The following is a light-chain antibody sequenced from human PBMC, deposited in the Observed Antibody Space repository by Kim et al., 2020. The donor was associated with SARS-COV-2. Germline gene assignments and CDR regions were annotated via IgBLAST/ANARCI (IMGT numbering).Light chain of an antibody. CDR1: QSVSSSY. Sequence: SPGERATLSCRASQSVSSSYLAWCQQKPGQAPRLLIYAASSRATGIPDRFSGSGSGTDFTLTISRVEPEDFAVYYCQQYGSSLITFGQGTRLEIK. J-gene: IGKJ5*01. CDR3: QQYGSSLIT. V-gene: IGKV3-20*01. CDR2: AAS.